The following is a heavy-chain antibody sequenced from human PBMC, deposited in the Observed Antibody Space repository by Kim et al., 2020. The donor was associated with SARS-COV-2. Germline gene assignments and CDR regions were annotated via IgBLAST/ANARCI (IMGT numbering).Heavy chain of an antibody. CDR1: GFALSSYS. Sequence: GGSLRLSCVASGFALSSYSMNWVRQAPGKGLEWLSYISPDDIYYADSVKVRFTISRDNAKNALYLHMNSLSDGDTAVYFCARDFDWALDLWGQGALVTVSS. J-gene: IGHJ5*02. CDR3: ARDFDWALDL. D-gene: IGHD3-9*01. CDR2: ISPDDI. V-gene: IGHV3-21*05.